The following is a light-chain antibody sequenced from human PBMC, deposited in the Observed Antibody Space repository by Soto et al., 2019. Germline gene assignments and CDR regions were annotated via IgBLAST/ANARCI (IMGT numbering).Light chain of an antibody. V-gene: IGLV1-51*01. CDR3: GSWDSSLSAYV. CDR1: SSNIGGNS. J-gene: IGLJ1*01. Sequence: QSVMTQPPSVSAAPGQTVTISCSGSSSNIGGNSVSWYQQLPGTAPQLLIYDDNKRPSAIPDRFSGSKSGTSATLGITGFQTGDEADYYCGSWDSSLSAYVFGTGTKVTVL. CDR2: DDN.